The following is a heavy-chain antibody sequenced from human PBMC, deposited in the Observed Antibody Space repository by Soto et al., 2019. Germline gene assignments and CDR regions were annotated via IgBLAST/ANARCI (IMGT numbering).Heavy chain of an antibody. Sequence: EVQLVESGGGLVQPGRSLRLSCAASGFTFDDYAMHWVRQPPGKGLEWVSGISWNGGIIGYTGSVKGRFTISRDNAKNSLYLQMNSLSAEDTALYYCAKVLTRSGYYTYAFDIGGQGTMVTVSS. CDR3: AKVLTRSGYYTYAFDI. V-gene: IGHV3-9*01. CDR1: GFTFDDYA. D-gene: IGHD3-3*01. J-gene: IGHJ3*02. CDR2: ISWNGGII.